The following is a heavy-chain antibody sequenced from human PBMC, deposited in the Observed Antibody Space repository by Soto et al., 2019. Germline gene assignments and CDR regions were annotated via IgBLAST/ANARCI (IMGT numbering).Heavy chain of an antibody. CDR3: ARGSDMVRGKNAFDI. J-gene: IGHJ3*02. Sequence: ESGGGVVRPGGSLRLSCAASGFTFDDYGMSWVRQAPGKGLEWVSGSNWNGGSTGYGDSVKGRFSISRDNAKNSLYLQMNSLRAEDTALYYCARGSDMVRGKNAFDIWGQGTMVTVSS. CDR2: SNWNGGST. V-gene: IGHV3-20*04. CDR1: GFTFDDYG. D-gene: IGHD3-10*01.